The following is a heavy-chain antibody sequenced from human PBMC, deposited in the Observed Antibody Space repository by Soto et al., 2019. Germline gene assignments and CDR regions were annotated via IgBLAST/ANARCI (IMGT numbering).Heavy chain of an antibody. CDR3: ARDLYDSSGYSLDY. CDR1: GFTFSSYS. D-gene: IGHD3-22*01. J-gene: IGHJ4*02. Sequence: GGSLRLSCAASGFTFSSYSMNWVRQAPGKGLEWVSYISSSSSTIYYADSVKGRFTISRDNAKNSLYLQMNSLRDEDTAVYYCARDLYDSSGYSLDYWGQGTLVTVSS. V-gene: IGHV3-48*02. CDR2: ISSSSSTI.